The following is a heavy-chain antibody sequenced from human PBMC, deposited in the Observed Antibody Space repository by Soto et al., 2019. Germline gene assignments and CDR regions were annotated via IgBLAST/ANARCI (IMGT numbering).Heavy chain of an antibody. CDR2: IYWNDDK. J-gene: IGHJ6*02. Sequence: SGPTLVNPTHTLTLTCTFSGFSLSTSGVGVGWIRQPPGKALEWLALIYWNDDKRYSPSLKSRLTITKDTSKNQVVLTMTNMDPVDTATYYCAHSRVGAIVRGVTNYYYYGMDVWGQGTTVTVSS. V-gene: IGHV2-5*01. D-gene: IGHD3-10*02. CDR3: AHSRVGAIVRGVTNYYYYGMDV. CDR1: GFSLSTSGVG.